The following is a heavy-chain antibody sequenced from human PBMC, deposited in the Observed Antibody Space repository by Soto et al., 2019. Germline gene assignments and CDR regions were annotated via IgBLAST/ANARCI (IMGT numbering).Heavy chain of an antibody. CDR1: GSPFSSYA. CDR2: ISGSGGIT. D-gene: IGHD3-3*01. CDR3: ARAAHYDFWSGYYYMDV. V-gene: IGHV3-23*01. Sequence: EVQLLESGGGLVQPGGSLGLSWATSGSPFSSYAMAWVRRAPGKGLEWVSAISGSGGITYHAASVKGRFSISRDNSRNMLYLQMNSLGAEDTAVYYCARAAHYDFWSGYYYMDVWGIGTTVTVSS. J-gene: IGHJ6*03.